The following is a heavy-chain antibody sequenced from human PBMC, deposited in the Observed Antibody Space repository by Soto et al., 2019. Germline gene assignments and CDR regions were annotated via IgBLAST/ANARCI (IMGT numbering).Heavy chain of an antibody. Sequence: SETLSLTCTVSGSSIISYYWNWIRQPPGKGLEWIGYLYHSGSTNYNPSLKSRVTISVDTSKNHFSLRLSSVTAADTAVYYCARAHSSGYYFDYWGQGTPVTVSS. CDR1: GSSIISYY. CDR3: ARAHSSGYYFDY. J-gene: IGHJ4*02. D-gene: IGHD3-22*01. V-gene: IGHV4-59*01. CDR2: LYHSGST.